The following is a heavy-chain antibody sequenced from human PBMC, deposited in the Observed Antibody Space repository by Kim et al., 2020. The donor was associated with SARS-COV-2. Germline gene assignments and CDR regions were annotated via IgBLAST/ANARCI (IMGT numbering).Heavy chain of an antibody. D-gene: IGHD6-6*01. J-gene: IGHJ4*02. CDR1: GFTFSTSA. CDR2: MSDSGNTI. Sequence: GGSLRLSCAASGFTFSTSAMSWVRQSPGKGLEWLSSMSDSGNTIYYADSVKGRFTMSRDNSKNMLYLQMNSLRAEDTAVYYCAKVWSSSSQYWGQGTLVTVSS. V-gene: IGHV3-23*01. CDR3: AKVWSSSSQY.